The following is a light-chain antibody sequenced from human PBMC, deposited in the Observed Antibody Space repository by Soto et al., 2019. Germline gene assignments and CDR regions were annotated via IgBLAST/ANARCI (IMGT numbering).Light chain of an antibody. CDR2: GAS. CDR1: QSVSSSY. V-gene: IGKV3-20*01. Sequence: EIVLTQSPGTLSLSPGERATLSCRASQSVSSSYLAWYQQKPGQAPRLLIYGASNRATGIPDRFSGSGSGTDFTLTISRLEPEDFAMYYCQQYGSSPWTFGQGTKVEI. J-gene: IGKJ1*01. CDR3: QQYGSSPWT.